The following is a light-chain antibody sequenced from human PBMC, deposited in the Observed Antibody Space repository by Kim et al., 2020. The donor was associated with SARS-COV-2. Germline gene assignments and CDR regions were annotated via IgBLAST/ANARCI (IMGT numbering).Light chain of an antibody. CDR2: SNN. J-gene: IGLJ1*01. Sequence: QSVLTQPPSASATPGQRVTISCSGSSSNIGSNTVNWYQQLPGTAPELLIYSNNQRPLGVPDRFSGSKSGTSASLAISGLQSEDEADYYCAAWDDSLNGYVFGTGTKVTVL. V-gene: IGLV1-44*01. CDR1: SSNIGSNT. CDR3: AAWDDSLNGYV.